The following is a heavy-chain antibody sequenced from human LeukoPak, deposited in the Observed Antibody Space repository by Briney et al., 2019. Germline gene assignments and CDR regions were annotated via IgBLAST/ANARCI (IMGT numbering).Heavy chain of an antibody. CDR2: ISVYNGHT. D-gene: IGHD3-16*01. J-gene: IGHJ3*02. CDR1: GSTFTTYG. V-gene: IGHV1-18*01. Sequence: ASVKVSCKASGSTFTTYGFSWLRQAPGQGLEWMGWISVYNGHTNYAQKFRGRVTLTTDRSTTTSYMELRSLRSDDTAVYYCARDQAYPDAFDIWGQGTMVTVSS. CDR3: ARDQAYPDAFDI.